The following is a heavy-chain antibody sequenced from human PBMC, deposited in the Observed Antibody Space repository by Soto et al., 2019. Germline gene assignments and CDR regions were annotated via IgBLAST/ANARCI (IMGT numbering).Heavy chain of an antibody. CDR2: GSASGAST. CDR1: GFTFSSYA. Sequence: PGGSLRLSCAASGFTFSSYAMSWVRQAPGKGLEWVSAGSASGASTYYADSVKGRFTIWRDNTRNTLYLQMNSLRAEDTAVYDCAKDKHSESNGDYWGKGTLVTVSS. D-gene: IGHD1-26*01. J-gene: IGHJ4*02. V-gene: IGHV3-23*01. CDR3: AKDKHSESNGDY.